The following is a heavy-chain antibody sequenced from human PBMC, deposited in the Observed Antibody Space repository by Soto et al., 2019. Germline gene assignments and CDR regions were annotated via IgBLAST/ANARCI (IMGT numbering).Heavy chain of an antibody. CDR1: GGTISISSYY. V-gene: IGHV4-39*01. D-gene: IGHD3-3*01. CDR3: ARQVVRITIFGVVIDDYGMDV. J-gene: IGHJ6*02. Sequence: SETLSLTCTVSGGTISISSYYWGWIRQPPGKGLEWIGSIYYSGSTYYNPSLKSRVTISVDTSKNQFSLKLSSVTAADTAVYYCARQVVRITIFGVVIDDYGMDVWGQGTTVTVSS. CDR2: IYYSGST.